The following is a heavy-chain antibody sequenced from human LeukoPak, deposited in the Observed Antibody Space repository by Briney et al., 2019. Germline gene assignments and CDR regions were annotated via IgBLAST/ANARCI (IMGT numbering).Heavy chain of an antibody. CDR2: IKEDGSEK. CDR1: GFTFSNYW. V-gene: IGHV3-7*01. D-gene: IGHD3-9*01. Sequence: AGGSLRLSCAASGFTFSNYWMSWVRQAPGKGLEWVANIKEDGSEKYYVDSVKGRFTISRDNAKNSLYLQVNSLRDEDTAVYYCARAHHYDIGYWGQGTLVTVSS. J-gene: IGHJ4*02. CDR3: ARAHHYDIGY.